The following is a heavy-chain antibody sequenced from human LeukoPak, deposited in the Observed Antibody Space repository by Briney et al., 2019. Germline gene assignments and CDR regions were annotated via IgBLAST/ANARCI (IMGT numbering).Heavy chain of an antibody. V-gene: IGHV3-74*01. CDR3: ARRGALTGGFDI. J-gene: IGHJ3*02. D-gene: IGHD2-8*02. CDR2: INSDGSST. Sequence: GGSLRLSCAASGFTFSNAWMHWVRQAPGKGLVWVSRINSDGSSTTYADSVKGRVTISRDNAKNTLYLQMNSLRAEDTAVYYCARRGALTGGFDIWGQGTVVTVSS. CDR1: GFTFSNAW.